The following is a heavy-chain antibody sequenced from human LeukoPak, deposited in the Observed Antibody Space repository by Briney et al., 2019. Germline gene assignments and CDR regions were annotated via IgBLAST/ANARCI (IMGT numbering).Heavy chain of an antibody. CDR2: IYYSGST. D-gene: IGHD6-13*01. CDR3: ARTGRGSSSWIYYYYYMDV. J-gene: IGHJ6*03. CDR1: GGSISSYY. Sequence: WETLSLTCTVSGGSISSYYWSWIRQPPGKGLEWIGYIYYSGSTNYNPSLKSRVTISVDTSKNQFSLKLSSVTAADTAVYYCARTGRGSSSWIYYYYYMDVWGKGTTVTVSS. V-gene: IGHV4-59*01.